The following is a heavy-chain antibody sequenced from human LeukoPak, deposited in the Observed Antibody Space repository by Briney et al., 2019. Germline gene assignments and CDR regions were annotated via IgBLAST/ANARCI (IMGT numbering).Heavy chain of an antibody. CDR3: AKPTAGSPTAAGLDY. CDR2: ISFSGSRV. V-gene: IGHV3-30*02. Sequence: AGGSLRLSCAASGFAFSSYGMYWVRQAPGKGLEWVSYISFSGSRVHYADSVKGRFTISRDNPKTTLFLQMNSLRPEDTAVYYCAKPTAGSPTAAGLDYWGQGTLVTVSS. CDR1: GFAFSSYG. J-gene: IGHJ4*02. D-gene: IGHD4-17*01.